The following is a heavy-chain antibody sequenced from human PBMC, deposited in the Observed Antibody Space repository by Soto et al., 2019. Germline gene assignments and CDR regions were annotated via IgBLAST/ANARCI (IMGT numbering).Heavy chain of an antibody. CDR2: INNIGGST. CDR1: GFTFTTYA. V-gene: IGHV3-23*01. CDR3: AIIGSSSGRESDY. J-gene: IGHJ4*02. D-gene: IGHD6-13*01. Sequence: EVQLLESGGALVQPGGSLRLSCAASGFTFTTYAMSWVRQAPGKGLEWVSTINNIGGSTYHADSVKGRFSISRDNSKNTVYLQLNSLRDEYTAVYDCAIIGSSSGRESDYWGQGTLVTVSS.